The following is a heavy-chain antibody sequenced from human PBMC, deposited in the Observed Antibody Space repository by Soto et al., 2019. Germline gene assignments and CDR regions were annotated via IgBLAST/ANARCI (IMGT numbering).Heavy chain of an antibody. J-gene: IGHJ4*02. D-gene: IGHD6-6*01. CDR1: GFTFSSYA. Sequence: GGSLRLSCAASGFTFSSYAMSWVRQAPGKGLEWVSAISGSGGSTYYADSVKGRFAISRDNSKNTLYLQMNSLRAEDTAVYYCAKDIEYSSSYYFDYWGQGTLVTVS. CDR3: AKDIEYSSSYYFDY. V-gene: IGHV3-23*01. CDR2: ISGSGGST.